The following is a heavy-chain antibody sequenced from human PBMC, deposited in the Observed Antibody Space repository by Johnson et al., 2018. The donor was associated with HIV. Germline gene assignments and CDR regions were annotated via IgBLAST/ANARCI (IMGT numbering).Heavy chain of an antibody. D-gene: IGHD2-15*01. V-gene: IGHV3-20*04. Sequence: VQLAESGGGVVRPGGSLRLSCAASGFTFDDHGMNWVRQPPGKGLEWVSGINYNGGSTGYADSVRDRFSISRDNAKNSLYLQMDSLRAEDTAMYYCARAKDAAYPYDAFDVWGHWTMVIVSA. CDR2: INYNGGST. J-gene: IGHJ3*01. CDR1: GFTFDDHG. CDR3: ARAKDAAYPYDAFDV.